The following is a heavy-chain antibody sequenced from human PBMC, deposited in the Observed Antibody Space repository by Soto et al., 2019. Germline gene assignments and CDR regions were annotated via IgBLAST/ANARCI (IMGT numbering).Heavy chain of an antibody. D-gene: IGHD3-10*01. CDR2: IKTDGSET. CDR1: GFTFSSFW. V-gene: IGHV3-7*03. CDR3: TSDRYPRFYHGSGSYPYY. J-gene: IGHJ4*02. Sequence: PGGSLRLSCAASGFTFSSFWMSWVRQAPWKGLEWVANIKTDGSETHYVDSVKGRFTISRDNPKTSLFPQMNSLRVEDTAVYFCTSDRYPRFYHGSGSYPYYWGQGTPVTVSS.